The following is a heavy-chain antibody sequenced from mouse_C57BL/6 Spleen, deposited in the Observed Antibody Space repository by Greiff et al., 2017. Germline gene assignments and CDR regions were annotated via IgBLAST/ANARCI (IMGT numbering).Heavy chain of an antibody. J-gene: IGHJ2*01. Sequence: DVKLQESGPGLVKPSQSLSLTCSVTGYSITSGYYWNWIRQFPGNKLEWMGYISYDGSNNYNPSLKNRISITRDTSKNQFFLKLNSVTTEDTATYYCARRLDYGYYFDYWGQGTTLTVSS. V-gene: IGHV3-6*01. CDR1: GYSITSGYY. CDR2: ISYDGSN. D-gene: IGHD1-1*01. CDR3: ARRLDYGYYFDY.